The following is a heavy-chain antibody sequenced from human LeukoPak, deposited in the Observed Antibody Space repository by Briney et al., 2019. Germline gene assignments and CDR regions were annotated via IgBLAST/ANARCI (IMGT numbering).Heavy chain of an antibody. Sequence: GGSLRLSCAASGFTLSNYWMHWVHQAPGKGLVWVSRISGDEIWTSYADSVKGRFSISRDNSKNTVDLQMNTLRTEDTAMYYCAKDRSQGAIYKGALDVWGQGTTVTVS. CDR3: AKDRSQGAIYKGALDV. V-gene: IGHV3-74*01. CDR1: GFTLSNYW. J-gene: IGHJ6*02. CDR2: ISGDEIWT. D-gene: IGHD5-24*01.